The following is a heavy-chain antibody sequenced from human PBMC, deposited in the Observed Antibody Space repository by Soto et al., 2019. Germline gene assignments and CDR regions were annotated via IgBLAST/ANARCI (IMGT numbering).Heavy chain of an antibody. D-gene: IGHD6-19*01. CDR1: GGSISRGGYY. CDR2: IYYSGST. V-gene: IGHV4-31*03. CDR3: ASEAGIAVAGTLIYRHYLMDV. J-gene: IGHJ6*03. Sequence: PSETLSLTCTVSGGSISRGGYYWSWIRQHPGKGLEWIGYIYYSGSTYYNPSLKSRVTISVDTSKNQFSLKLSPVTAADTAVYSCASEAGIAVAGTLIYRHYLMDVRRKGPSVPASS.